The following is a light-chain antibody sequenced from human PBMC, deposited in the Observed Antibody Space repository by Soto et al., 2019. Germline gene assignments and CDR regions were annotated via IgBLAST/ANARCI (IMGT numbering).Light chain of an antibody. J-gene: IGLJ7*02. CDR1: NSNIGSNS. CDR2: SSN. Sequence: QSGLAQPPSCSWTPGQRVTISCSGSNSNIGSNSVSWYQQFPGAARNLLVYSSNLRPSGVPGRFSASKSGTSASLAISGRQCEEACYYYCAPWDGRLXCVVVGVRTQLXA. V-gene: IGLV1-44*01. CDR3: APWDGRLXCVV.